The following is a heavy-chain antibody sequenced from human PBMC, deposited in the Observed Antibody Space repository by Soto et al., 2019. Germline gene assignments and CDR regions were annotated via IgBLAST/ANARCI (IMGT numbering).Heavy chain of an antibody. D-gene: IGHD6-25*01. J-gene: IGHJ6*02. CDR3: AKDRRPNYYYGMDV. CDR2: ISYDGSNK. V-gene: IGHV3-30*18. CDR1: GFTFSSYG. Sequence: QVQLVESGGGVVQPGRSLRLSCAASGFTFSSYGMHWVRQAPGKGLEWVAVISYDGSNKYYADSVKGRFTISRDNSKTTLYPQMNSLRAEDTAVYYCAKDRRPNYYYGMDVWGQGTTVTVSS.